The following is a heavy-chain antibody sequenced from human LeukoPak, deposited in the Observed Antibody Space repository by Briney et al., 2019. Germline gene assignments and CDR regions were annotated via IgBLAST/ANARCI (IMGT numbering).Heavy chain of an antibody. CDR2: ISGSGGST. V-gene: IGHV3-23*01. J-gene: IGHJ4*02. Sequence: PGGSLRLSCAASGFTFSSYAMSWVRQAPGKGLEWVSAISGSGGSTYYADSVKGRFTISRDNSKNTLYLQMNSLRAEDTAVYYCAKMRYYYDSSGYFRWWGQGTLVTVSS. CDR1: GFTFSSYA. CDR3: AKMRYYYDSSGYFRW. D-gene: IGHD3-22*01.